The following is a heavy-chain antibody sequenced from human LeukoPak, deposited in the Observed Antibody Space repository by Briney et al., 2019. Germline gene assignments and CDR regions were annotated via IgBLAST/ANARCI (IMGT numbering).Heavy chain of an antibody. Sequence: GGSLRLSCAASGFTFSNYAMSWVRQAPGKGLEWVSTISGSGANTYYADSVKGRFTISRDNSKNTLYLQMNSLRAEDTALYYCAKDQDIVVVVAAKGGYFDYWGQGTLVTVSS. CDR2: ISGSGANT. D-gene: IGHD2-15*01. CDR1: GFTFSNYA. CDR3: AKDQDIVVVVAAKGGYFDY. J-gene: IGHJ4*02. V-gene: IGHV3-23*01.